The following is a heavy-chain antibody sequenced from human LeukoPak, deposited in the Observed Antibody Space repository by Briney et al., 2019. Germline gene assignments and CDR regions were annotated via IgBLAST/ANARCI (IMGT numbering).Heavy chain of an antibody. CDR3: AKDTIAARPTPYYFDY. CDR1: GFTFSSYA. V-gene: IGHV3-23*01. D-gene: IGHD6-6*01. Sequence: QPGGSLRLSCAASGFTFSSYAMSWVRQAPGKGLEWVSAISGSGGSTYYADSVKGRFTISRDNSKNTLYLQMNSLRAEDTAVYYCAKDTIAARPTPYYFDYWGQGTLVTVSS. CDR2: ISGSGGST. J-gene: IGHJ4*02.